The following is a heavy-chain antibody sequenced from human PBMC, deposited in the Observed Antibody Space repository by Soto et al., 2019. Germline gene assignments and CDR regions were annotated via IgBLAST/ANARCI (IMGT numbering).Heavy chain of an antibody. CDR2: LKRDGRER. CDR1: GFTFGEYW. CDR3: ARDVYEILGRVVRRLDS. V-gene: IGHV3-7*03. D-gene: IGHD2-8*01. Sequence: HPWGSLRLCCAASGFTFGEYWMTWFRQAPGKGLEWVANLKRDGRERYYVDSVKGRFSVSRDNAKNSLYLQMNNLRPEDTAVYYCARDVYEILGRVVRRLDSWGQGTLVTVS. J-gene: IGHJ4*02.